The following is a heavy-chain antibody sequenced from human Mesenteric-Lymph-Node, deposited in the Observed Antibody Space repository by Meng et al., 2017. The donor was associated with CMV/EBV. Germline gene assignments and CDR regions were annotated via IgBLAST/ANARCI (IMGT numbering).Heavy chain of an antibody. CDR3: ATDPHDFWSGKNWFDF. CDR1: GFTFSTYG. CDR2: IQYDGVNK. Sequence: GGSLRLSCTASGFTFSTYGMHWVRQAPGKGLEWVVFIQYDGVNKYYADSVKGRFTISRDTSKNTLYLQMDSLRPEDTAIYYCATDPHDFWSGKNWFDFWGQGTLVTVSS. J-gene: IGHJ5*01. V-gene: IGHV3-30*02. D-gene: IGHD3-3*01.